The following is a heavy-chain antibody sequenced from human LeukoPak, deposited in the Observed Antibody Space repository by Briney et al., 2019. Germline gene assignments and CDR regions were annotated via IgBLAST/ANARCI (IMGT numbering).Heavy chain of an antibody. J-gene: IGHJ5*02. V-gene: IGHV1-24*01. CDR2: FDPEDGET. Sequence: ASVKVSCKVSGYTLTELSMHWVRQAPGKGVEGMGGFDPEDGETIYAQKFQGRVTMTEDTSTDTAYMELSSLRSEDTAVYYCATDREYRKWFDPWGQGTLVTVSS. D-gene: IGHD2/OR15-2a*01. CDR1: GYTLTELS. CDR3: ATDREYRKWFDP.